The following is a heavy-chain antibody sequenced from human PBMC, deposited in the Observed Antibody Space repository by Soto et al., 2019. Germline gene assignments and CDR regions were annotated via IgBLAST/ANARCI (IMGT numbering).Heavy chain of an antibody. CDR2: LYPSGGT. D-gene: IGHD2-8*01. CDR1: GVSISRSNW. CDR3: ARCLHCSNGGRFDP. Sequence: QVQLQESGPGLVTPSGTLSLTCSVSGVSISRSNWWTWVRQAPGKGLDWIGELYPSGGTTYNPSLQNRVTISVDYSKNHLSLTLTSVTAADTAVYYCARCLHCSNGGRFDPWGQGALVTVSS. J-gene: IGHJ5*02. V-gene: IGHV4-4*02.